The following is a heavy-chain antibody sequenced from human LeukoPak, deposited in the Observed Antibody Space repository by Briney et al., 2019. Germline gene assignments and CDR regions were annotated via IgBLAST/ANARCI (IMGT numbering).Heavy chain of an antibody. D-gene: IGHD3-10*02. Sequence: GGSLKLSCAASGFTFSSYEMNWVRQAPGKGLEWVSYISSSCSTIYYADSVKGRFTISRDNAKNSLYLQMNRLRAEDTAVYYWAELGITMIGGVWGKGTTVTISS. CDR2: ISSSCSTI. V-gene: IGHV3-48*03. CDR1: GFTFSSYE. J-gene: IGHJ6*04. CDR3: AELGITMIGGV.